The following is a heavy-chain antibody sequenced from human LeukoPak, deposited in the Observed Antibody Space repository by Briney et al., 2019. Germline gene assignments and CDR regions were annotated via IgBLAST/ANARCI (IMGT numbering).Heavy chain of an antibody. CDR2: IYYSGST. Sequence: PSETLSLTCTVSGGSISSSSYYWGWIRQPPGKGLEWIGSIYYSGSTYSNPSLKRRVSISVDTSKNQFSLKLSSVTAADTAVYYCARGRPIGGKWFDPWGQGTLVTVSS. V-gene: IGHV4-39*07. D-gene: IGHD3-22*01. J-gene: IGHJ5*02. CDR3: ARGRPIGGKWFDP. CDR1: GGSISSSSYY.